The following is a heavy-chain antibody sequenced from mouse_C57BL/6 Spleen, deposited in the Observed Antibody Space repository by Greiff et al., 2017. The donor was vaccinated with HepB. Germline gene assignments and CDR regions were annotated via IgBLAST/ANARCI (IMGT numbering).Heavy chain of an antibody. CDR3: ARTEYGNYYAMDY. V-gene: IGHV1-53*01. D-gene: IGHD2-1*01. CDR1: GYTFTSYW. Sequence: VQLQQPGTELVKPGASVKLSCKASGYTFTSYWMHWVKQRPGQGLEWIGNINPSNGGTNYNEKFKSKATLTVDKSSSTAYMQLSSLTSEDSAVYYCARTEYGNYYAMDYWGQGTSVTVSS. CDR2: INPSNGGT. J-gene: IGHJ4*01.